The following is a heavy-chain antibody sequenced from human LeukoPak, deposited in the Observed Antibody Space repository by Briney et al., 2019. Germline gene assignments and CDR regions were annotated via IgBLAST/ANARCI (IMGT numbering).Heavy chain of an antibody. Sequence: ASVKVSCKASGYTFNNFGITWVRQAPGQGLEWMGWSSAFDGKTLSAQKVQGRVTMTTDTSTSTAYMELRSLRSDDSAVYYCARDAPSVTILVGYYYYYGMDVWGQGTTVTVSS. D-gene: IGHD2-15*01. CDR3: ARDAPSVTILVGYYYYYGMDV. J-gene: IGHJ6*02. V-gene: IGHV1-18*01. CDR2: SSAFDGKT. CDR1: GYTFNNFG.